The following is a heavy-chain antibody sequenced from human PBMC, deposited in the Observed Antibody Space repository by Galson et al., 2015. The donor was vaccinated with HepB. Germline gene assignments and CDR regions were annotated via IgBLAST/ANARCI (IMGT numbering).Heavy chain of an antibody. J-gene: IGHJ4*02. D-gene: IGHD6-19*01. Sequence: SLRLSCAASGFTFNSYAMFWVRQAPGKGLEWVALISYNGNNKYYADSVKGRFTISRDNSKNTLPLQMNNLRGEDTAVYYCARASGWRDSYYFDQWGQGTLVTVSS. CDR1: GFTFNSYA. V-gene: IGHV3-30-3*01. CDR2: ISYNGNNK. CDR3: ARASGWRDSYYFDQ.